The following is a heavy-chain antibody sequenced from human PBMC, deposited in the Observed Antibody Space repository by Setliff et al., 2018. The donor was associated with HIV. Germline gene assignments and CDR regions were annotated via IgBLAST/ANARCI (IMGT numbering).Heavy chain of an antibody. CDR2: IYYSGST. V-gene: IGHV4-30-4*08. D-gene: IGHD6-19*01. CDR1: GGSISSGDYY. J-gene: IGHJ4*02. CDR3: ARAKEGYGGWYYFDY. Sequence: SETLSLTCTVSGGSISSGDYYWSWIRQPPGKGLEWIGYIYYSGSTYYNPSLKSRVTISVDTSKNQFSLKMSSVTAADTAVYYCARAKEGYGGWYYFDYWAQGTLVTVSS.